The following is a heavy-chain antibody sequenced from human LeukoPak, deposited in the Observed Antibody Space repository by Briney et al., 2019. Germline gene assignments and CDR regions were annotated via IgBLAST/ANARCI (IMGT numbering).Heavy chain of an antibody. CDR3: ARDRSSWYRRYFDY. Sequence: ASVKVSCKASGYTFTSYAMNWVRQVPGQGLEWMGWINTNTGNPTYAQGFTGRFVFPLDTSVSTAYLQISSLKAEDTAVYYCARDRSSWYRRYFDYWGQGTLVTVSS. CDR1: GYTFTSYA. D-gene: IGHD6-13*01. V-gene: IGHV7-4-1*02. J-gene: IGHJ4*02. CDR2: INTNTGNP.